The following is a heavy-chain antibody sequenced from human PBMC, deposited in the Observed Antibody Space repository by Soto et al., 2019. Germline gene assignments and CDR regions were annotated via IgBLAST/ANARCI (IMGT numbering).Heavy chain of an antibody. D-gene: IGHD1-7*01. CDR1: GITFGEYV. CDR3: AKDVGWDVTGTNNYFFYGLDV. CDR2: ISWNSASI. V-gene: IGHV3-9*01. Sequence: PGGSLRLSCVASGITFGEYVMHWVRLVPGRGLEWVSGISWNSASIGYADSVKGRFTISRDNAKRSLYLRMTSLRAEDAALYFRAKDVGWDVTGTNNYFFYGLDVWGQGTSVTVSS. J-gene: IGHJ6*02.